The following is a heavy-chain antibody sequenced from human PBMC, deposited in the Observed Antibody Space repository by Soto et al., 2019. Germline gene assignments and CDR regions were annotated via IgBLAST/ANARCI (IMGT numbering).Heavy chain of an antibody. Sequence: PSETLSLTFAVSGGSISSGGYSWSWIRQPPGKGLEWIGYIYHSGSTYYNPSLKSRVTISVDRSKNQFSLKLSSVTAADTAVYYCAREMVSRGGAFDIWGQGTMVTVS. CDR2: IYHSGST. CDR1: GGSISSGGYS. D-gene: IGHD3-10*01. CDR3: AREMVSRGGAFDI. V-gene: IGHV4-30-2*01. J-gene: IGHJ3*02.